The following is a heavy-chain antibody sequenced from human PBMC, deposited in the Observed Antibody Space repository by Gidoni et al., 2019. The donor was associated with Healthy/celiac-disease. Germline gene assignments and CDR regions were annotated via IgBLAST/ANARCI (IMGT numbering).Heavy chain of an antibody. J-gene: IGHJ4*02. CDR1: GIPFRSQR. Sequence: EVQLVESGGGLVKPGGSLRLSCAASGIPFRSQRMICVRPAPGNGLEWFVSFRSISSYIYYPDSVKCRFTSSRDNAKNSLYLQINSLRADDTAVYYCAIDLNYYVSSGYYDYWGQGTLVTVSS. CDR3: AIDLNYYVSSGYYDY. CDR2: FRSISSYI. V-gene: IGHV3-21*01. D-gene: IGHD3-22*01.